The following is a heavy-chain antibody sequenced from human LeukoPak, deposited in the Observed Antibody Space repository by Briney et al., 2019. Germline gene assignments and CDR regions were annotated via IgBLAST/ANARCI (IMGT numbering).Heavy chain of an antibody. CDR2: IKQDGSEK. V-gene: IGHV3-7*01. Sequence: GGSLRLSCAASGFTFSNFWMNWVRQAPGKGLEWVANIKQDGSEKYYVDSVKGRFTISRDNAKNSLYLQMNSLRAEDTAVYYCARDGELGSPADAFDIWGQGTMVTVSS. CDR3: ARDGELGSPADAFDI. D-gene: IGHD1-26*01. CDR1: GFTFSNFW. J-gene: IGHJ3*02.